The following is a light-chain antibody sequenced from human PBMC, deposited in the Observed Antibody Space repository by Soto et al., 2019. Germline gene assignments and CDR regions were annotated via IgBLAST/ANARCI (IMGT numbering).Light chain of an antibody. CDR1: QNIDYY. CDR3: QQRSNWPIT. Sequence: EILLKQSPATLCLSPGESATLSCRASQNIDYYLHWYQQKPGQSPSLVIYDTFNRATGVPVRFRGVSDGTDFNLTISDLETEDFAVYYCQQRSNWPITFGQGTRLEIK. J-gene: IGKJ5*01. CDR2: DTF. V-gene: IGKV3-11*01.